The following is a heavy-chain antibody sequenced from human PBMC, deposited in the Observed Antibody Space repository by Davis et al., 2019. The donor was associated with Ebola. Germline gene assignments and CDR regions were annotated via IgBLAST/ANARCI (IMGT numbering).Heavy chain of an antibody. Sequence: GESLKISCTASGFTVSSNYMSWVRQAPGKGLEWVSVIYSGGSTYYADSVKGRFTISRDNSKNTLYLQMNSLRAEDTAVYYCARDAYSSSWPYNWLTPGAREPWSPSPQ. CDR2: IYSGGST. J-gene: IGHJ5*02. D-gene: IGHD6-13*01. CDR3: ARDAYSSSWPYNWLTP. V-gene: IGHV3-53*01. CDR1: GFTVSSNY.